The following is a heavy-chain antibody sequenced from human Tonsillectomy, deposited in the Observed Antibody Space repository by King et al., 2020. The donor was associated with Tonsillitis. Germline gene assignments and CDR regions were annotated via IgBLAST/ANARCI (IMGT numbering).Heavy chain of an antibody. Sequence: VQLVQSGGGLVQPGGSLRLSCSASGFTFKTHSMPWVRQAPGGRLELVSSIRSNADFSFYSDSVKGRFTISRHNSNGTLYLQMSILRLAATAVYYCVRVAGRDSTVAPFDPWGQGTLVTVSS. J-gene: IGHJ5*02. CDR3: VRVAGRDSTVAPFDP. CDR1: GFTFKTHS. V-gene: IGHV3-64D*06. D-gene: IGHD2-21*01. CDR2: IRSNADFS.